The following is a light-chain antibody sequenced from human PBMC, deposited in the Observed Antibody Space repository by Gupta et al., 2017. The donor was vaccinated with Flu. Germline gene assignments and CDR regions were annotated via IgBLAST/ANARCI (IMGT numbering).Light chain of an antibody. Sequence: QSALTQPASVSGSPGQSLTISCTGTTSDVGGYNYVSWYQQQPGKAPKFMIYGVTNRPSGGSNRFAGSKSGNTASLTISGLQAEDEADYYCSSYTTISTPAYVFGTGTKVTVL. CDR1: TSDVGGYNY. J-gene: IGLJ1*01. CDR3: SSYTTISTPAYV. CDR2: GVT. V-gene: IGLV2-14*01.